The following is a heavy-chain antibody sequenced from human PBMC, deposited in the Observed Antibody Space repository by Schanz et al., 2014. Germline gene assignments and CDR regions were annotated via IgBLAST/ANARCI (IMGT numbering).Heavy chain of an antibody. J-gene: IGHJ4*02. D-gene: IGHD1-1*01. CDR3: ARDRRNADLDY. CDR1: GFTFSDYY. V-gene: IGHV3-11*04. Sequence: QVQLVESGGGLVKPGGSLRLSCAASGFTFSDYYMSWIRQAPGKGLEWVSYIRSSSTPIYYADSVKGRFTISRDNAKNSLYLEMNSLRAEDTALYYCARDRRNADLDYWGQGTLVTVSS. CDR2: IRSSSTPI.